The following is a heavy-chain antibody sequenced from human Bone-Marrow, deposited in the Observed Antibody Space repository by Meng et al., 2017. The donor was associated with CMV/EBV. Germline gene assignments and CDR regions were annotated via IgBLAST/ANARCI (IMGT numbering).Heavy chain of an antibody. Sequence: SVKVSCKASGYTFTGYYMHWVRQAPGQGLEWMGWIIPILGIANYAQKFQGRVTITADKSTSTAYMELSSLRSEDTAVYYCAREVDIGYYFDYWGQGTLVTVSS. V-gene: IGHV1-69*10. D-gene: IGHD5-12*01. CDR2: IIPILGIA. CDR3: AREVDIGYYFDY. J-gene: IGHJ4*02. CDR1: GYTFTGYY.